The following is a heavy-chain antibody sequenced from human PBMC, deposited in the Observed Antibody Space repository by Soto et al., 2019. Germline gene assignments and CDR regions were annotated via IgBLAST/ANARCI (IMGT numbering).Heavy chain of an antibody. D-gene: IGHD3-10*01. Sequence: QVQLQESGPGLVKPSETLSLTCTVSGGSVSSGSYYWSWIRQPPGKGLEWIGYIYYSGSTNYNPSLKSRVTISVDTSKNRFSLKLSSVTAADTAVYYCAREVGEPAYYGSGSYYNGFDPWGQGTLVTVSS. CDR2: IYYSGST. CDR3: AREVGEPAYYGSGSYYNGFDP. J-gene: IGHJ5*02. CDR1: GGSVSSGSYY. V-gene: IGHV4-61*01.